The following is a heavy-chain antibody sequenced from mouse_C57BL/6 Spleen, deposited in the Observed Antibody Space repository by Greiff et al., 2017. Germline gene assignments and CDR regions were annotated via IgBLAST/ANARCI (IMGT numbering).Heavy chain of an antibody. CDR1: GFTFSDYG. V-gene: IGHV5-17*01. J-gene: IGHJ2*01. CDR3: ARAEGYYPYY. Sequence: EVKLMESGGGLVKPGGSLKLSCAASGFTFSDYGMHWVRQAPEKGLEWVAYISSGSSTIYYADTVKGRFTISRDNAKNTLFLQMTSLRSEDTAMYYCARAEGYYPYYWGQGTTLTVSS. CDR2: ISSGSSTI. D-gene: IGHD2-3*01.